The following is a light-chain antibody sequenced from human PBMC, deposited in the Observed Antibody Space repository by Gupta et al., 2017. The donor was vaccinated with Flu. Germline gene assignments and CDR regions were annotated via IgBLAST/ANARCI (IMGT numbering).Light chain of an antibody. CDR1: LSRVHSDGNTS. J-gene: IGKJ1*01. CDR2: KSA. V-gene: IGKV2-24*01. CDR3: RHSAPFWT. Sequence: PVTLGLPDYSYCMSSLSRVHSDGNTSLRWLQQMPGQPHRLIIYKSANRSSGGTDRFSGGGEVKDFTRRSSMVEAEAGGAYYCRHSAPFWTFGQGTKVEIK.